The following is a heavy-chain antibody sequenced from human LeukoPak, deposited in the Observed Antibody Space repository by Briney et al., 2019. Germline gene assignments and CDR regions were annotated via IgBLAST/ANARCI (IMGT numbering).Heavy chain of an antibody. Sequence: GSLRLSCAASGFTFSSYWMSWIRQPPGKGLEWIGEINHSGSTNYNPSLKSRVTISVDTSKNQFSLKLSSVTAADTAVYYCARFGAPNIVVVPAATYYYFDYGGQGTLVTVPS. V-gene: IGHV4-34*01. D-gene: IGHD2-2*01. CDR2: INHSGST. CDR3: ARFGAPNIVVVPAATYYYFDY. J-gene: IGHJ4*02. CDR1: GFTFSSYW.